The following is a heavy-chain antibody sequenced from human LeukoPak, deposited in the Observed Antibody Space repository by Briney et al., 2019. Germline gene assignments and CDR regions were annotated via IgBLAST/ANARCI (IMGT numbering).Heavy chain of an antibody. J-gene: IGHJ4*02. CDR3: ARDRDSSGWYDY. D-gene: IGHD6-19*01. V-gene: IGHV4-30-2*01. Sequence: SQTLSLTCAVSGVSISSGGYSWSWIRQPPGKGLEWIGYIYHSGSTYYNPSLKSRVTISVDRSKNQFSLKLSSVTAADTAVYYCARDRDSSGWYDYWGQGTLVTVSS. CDR2: IYHSGST. CDR1: GVSISSGGYS.